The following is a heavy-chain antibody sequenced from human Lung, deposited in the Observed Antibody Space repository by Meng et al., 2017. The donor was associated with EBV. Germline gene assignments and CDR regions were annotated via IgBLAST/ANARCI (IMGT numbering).Heavy chain of an antibody. D-gene: IGHD6-19*01. CDR2: IYFSGST. V-gene: IGHV4-31*03. J-gene: IGHJ4*02. CDR3: ARVGQWLPIDY. CDR1: GGSINSGAYY. Sequence: QVQLQEWGPGLVKPSQTLPLTCTVSGGSINSGAYYWSWIRQHPGKGLEWIGYIYFSGSTYYNPSLKSRITISVDTSNNQFSLKLSSVTAADTAVYYCARVGQWLPIDYWGQGTLVTVSS.